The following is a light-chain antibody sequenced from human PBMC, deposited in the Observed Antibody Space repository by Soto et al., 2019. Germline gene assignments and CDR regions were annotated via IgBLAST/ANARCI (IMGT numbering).Light chain of an antibody. CDR1: QSVSSTY. J-gene: IGKJ1*01. Sequence: EIVLTQSPGTLSLSPGERATLSCRASQSVSSTYLAWYQQKPGQAPRLLIYGASNRAAVFPDRFSGSGSGTDFTLTISRLEPEDFAVYYCQQYGSSPRTFGQGTKVEI. CDR2: GAS. V-gene: IGKV3-20*01. CDR3: QQYGSSPRT.